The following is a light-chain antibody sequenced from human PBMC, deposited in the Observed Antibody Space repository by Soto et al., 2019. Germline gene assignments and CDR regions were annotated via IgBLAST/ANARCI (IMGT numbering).Light chain of an antibody. CDR3: QQYGSSPPT. Sequence: ENVLTQSPCTLSSSTGERATLSCRASQSVSSSYLAWYQQKPGQAPRLLIYGASSRATGIPDRFSGSGSGTDFTLTISRLEPEDFAVYYCQQYGSSPPTFGQGTRLEIK. J-gene: IGKJ5*01. CDR1: QSVSSSY. CDR2: GAS. V-gene: IGKV3-20*01.